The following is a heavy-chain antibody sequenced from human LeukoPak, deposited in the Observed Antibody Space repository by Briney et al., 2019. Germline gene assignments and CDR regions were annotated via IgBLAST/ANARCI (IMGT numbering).Heavy chain of an antibody. CDR1: GYTFTGYY. J-gene: IGHJ5*02. D-gene: IGHD4-17*01. Sequence: ASVKVSCKASGYTFTGYYMHWVRQAPGQGLEWMGWINPNSGGTNYAQKFQGRVTMTRDTPISTAYMELSRLRSDDTAVYYCARDPNLRYDWFDPWGQGTLVTVSS. V-gene: IGHV1-2*02. CDR3: ARDPNLRYDWFDP. CDR2: INPNSGGT.